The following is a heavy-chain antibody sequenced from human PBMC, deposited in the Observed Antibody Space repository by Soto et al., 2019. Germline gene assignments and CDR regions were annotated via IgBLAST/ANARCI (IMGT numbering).Heavy chain of an antibody. CDR3: ARSALYSGYSRGSYYYYGMDV. CDR2: IIPIFGTA. D-gene: IGHD2-15*01. CDR1: GGTFSSYA. V-gene: IGHV1-69*13. J-gene: IGHJ6*02. Sequence: GASVKVSCKASGGTFSSYAISWVRQAPGQGLEWMGGIIPIFGTANYAQKFQGRVTITADESTSTAYMELSSLRSEDTAVYYCARSALYSGYSRGSYYYYGMDVWGQGTTVTVSS.